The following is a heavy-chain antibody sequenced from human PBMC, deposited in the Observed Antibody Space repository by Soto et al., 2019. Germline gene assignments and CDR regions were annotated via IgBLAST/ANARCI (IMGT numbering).Heavy chain of an antibody. V-gene: IGHV1-69*06. CDR1: GGTFSSYA. J-gene: IGHJ4*01. CDR3: ARGIDGRYFDWLPWEY. D-gene: IGHD3-9*01. CDR2: IIPIFGTA. Sequence: QVQLVQSGAEVKKPGSSVKVSCKASGGTFSSYAISWVRQAPGQGLEWMGGIIPIFGTANYAQKFQGRVTITADKSTSTAYMELSSLRSEDTAVYYCARGIDGRYFDWLPWEYWGHGNLVTVSS.